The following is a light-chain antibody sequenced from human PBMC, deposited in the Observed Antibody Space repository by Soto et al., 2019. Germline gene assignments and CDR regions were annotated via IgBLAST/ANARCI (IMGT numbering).Light chain of an antibody. CDR1: QDIDVS. J-gene: IGKJ1*01. CDR2: AAS. CDR3: QHYETYSGT. Sequence: IQMTQSPSTLSASVGDRVTITCRASQDIDVSLAWFQQRPGEAPKLLIFAASGLESGVPSTFSGSGSGTEFTLTISSVQPEDFATYFCQHYETYSGTFGQGTKG. V-gene: IGKV1-5*01.